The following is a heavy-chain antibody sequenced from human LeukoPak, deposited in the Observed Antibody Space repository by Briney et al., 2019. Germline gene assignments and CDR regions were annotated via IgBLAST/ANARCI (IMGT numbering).Heavy chain of an antibody. CDR1: GFTFDDYA. CDR2: ISWDGGST. D-gene: IGHD3-22*01. Sequence: TGGSLRLSCAASGFTFDDYAMHWVRQAPGKGLEWVSLISWDGGSTYYADSVKGRFTISRDNSKNSLYLQMNSLRAEDTALFSCAKVRSYDNNGYYDYWGQGTLVTVSS. J-gene: IGHJ4*02. V-gene: IGHV3-43D*04. CDR3: AKVRSYDNNGYYDY.